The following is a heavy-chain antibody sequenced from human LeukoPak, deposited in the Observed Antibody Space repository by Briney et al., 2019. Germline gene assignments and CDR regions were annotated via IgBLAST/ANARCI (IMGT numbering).Heavy chain of an antibody. D-gene: IGHD1-26*01. CDR3: ATIGSYYYMDV. Sequence: PGGSLRLSCAASGFTSSSYWVHWVRQAPGKGLVWVSRINTDGSSTSYADAVKGRFTISRDNAKSTLYLQMNSLRADDTAVYYCATIGSYYYMDVRGKGTTVTVSS. CDR2: INTDGSST. V-gene: IGHV3-74*01. J-gene: IGHJ6*03. CDR1: GFTSSSYW.